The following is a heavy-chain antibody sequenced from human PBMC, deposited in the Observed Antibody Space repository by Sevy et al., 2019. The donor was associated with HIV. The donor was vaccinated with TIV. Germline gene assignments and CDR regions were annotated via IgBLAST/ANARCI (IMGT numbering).Heavy chain of an antibody. J-gene: IGHJ1*01. CDR1: GFIFSNFA. Sequence: GGSLRLSCAASGFIFSNFAMHWVRQAPGKGLEWVAVTSYDGSHKYYADSVKRRFTVSRDNSRNILSLEMNSLRRDDTAVYYCARGENNDEFFQYWGQGTLVTVSS. CDR2: TSYDGSHK. CDR3: ARGENNDEFFQY. D-gene: IGHD1-26*01. V-gene: IGHV3-30*04.